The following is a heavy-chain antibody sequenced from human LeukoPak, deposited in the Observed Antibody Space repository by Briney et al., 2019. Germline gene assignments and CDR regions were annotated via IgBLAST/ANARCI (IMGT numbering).Heavy chain of an antibody. V-gene: IGHV4-34*01. CDR1: GGSFSGYY. CDR2: INHSGST. CDR3: ARADGDYVDWFDP. Sequence: SETLSLTCAVYGGSFSGYYWSSIRQPPGKGPEWIGEINHSGSTNYNPSLKSRVTISVDTSKNQFSLKLSCVTSADTAVYYCARADGDYVDWFDPWGQGTLVTVSS. J-gene: IGHJ5*02. D-gene: IGHD4-17*01.